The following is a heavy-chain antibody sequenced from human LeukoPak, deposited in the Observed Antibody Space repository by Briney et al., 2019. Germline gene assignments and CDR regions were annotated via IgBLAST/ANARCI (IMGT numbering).Heavy chain of an antibody. CDR1: GYTFTGYY. CDR3: VRIYCSTTTCYPDY. D-gene: IGHD2-2*01. CDR2: INPNSGGT. Sequence: ASVKVSCKASGYTFTGYYMHWVRQAPGRGLEWMGRINPNSGGTNYAQKFQGRVTMTRDTSISTAYMELSRLRSDDTAVYYCVRIYCSTTTCYPDYWGQGTLDTVSS. V-gene: IGHV1-2*06. J-gene: IGHJ4*02.